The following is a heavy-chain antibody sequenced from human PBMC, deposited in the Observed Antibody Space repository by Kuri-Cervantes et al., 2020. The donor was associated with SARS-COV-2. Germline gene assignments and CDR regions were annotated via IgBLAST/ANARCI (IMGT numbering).Heavy chain of an antibody. J-gene: IGHJ4*02. CDR3: ARGDIHLGYCSSTSCAYYFDY. V-gene: IGHV3-23*01. Sequence: GESLKISCAASGFTFSSYAMSWVRQAPGKGLEWVSAISGSGGSTYYADSVKGRFTISRDNSKNTLFLQMNSLRAEDTAVYYCARGDIHLGYCSSTSCAYYFDYWGQGTLVTVSS. CDR2: ISGSGGST. D-gene: IGHD2-2*01. CDR1: GFTFSSYA.